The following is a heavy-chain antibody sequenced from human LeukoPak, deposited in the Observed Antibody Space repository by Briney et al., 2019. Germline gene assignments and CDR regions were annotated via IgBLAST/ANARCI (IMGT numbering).Heavy chain of an antibody. CDR2: SYYSGST. CDR1: GGSISSYY. V-gene: IGHV4-59*01. D-gene: IGHD3-22*01. J-gene: IGHJ3*02. CDR3: ARDHHPYDSSGYYFSVDDAFDI. Sequence: PSETLSLTCTVAGGSISSYYWSLIRQPPGKGLEWIGYSYYSGSTNYNPSLKSRVTISVDTSKNQFSLKLSSVTAADTAVYYCARDHHPYDSSGYYFSVDDAFDIWGQGTMVTVSS.